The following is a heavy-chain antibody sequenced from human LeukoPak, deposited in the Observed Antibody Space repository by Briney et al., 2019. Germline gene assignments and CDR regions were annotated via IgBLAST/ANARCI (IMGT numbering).Heavy chain of an antibody. V-gene: IGHV3-21*01. D-gene: IGHD6-19*01. Sequence: PGGSLRPSCAASGFTFSSYSMNWVRQAPGKGLEWVSSISSSSSYIYYADSVKGRFTISRDNAKNSLYLQMNSLRAEDTAVYYCARFSKSHSGWYYSDYWGQGTLVTVSS. CDR2: ISSSSSYI. CDR3: ARFSKSHSGWYYSDY. CDR1: GFTFSSYS. J-gene: IGHJ4*02.